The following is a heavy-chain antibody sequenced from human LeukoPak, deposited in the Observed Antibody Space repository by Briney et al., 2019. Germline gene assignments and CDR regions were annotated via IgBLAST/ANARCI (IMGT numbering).Heavy chain of an antibody. V-gene: IGHV1-8*02. D-gene: IGHD7-27*01. J-gene: IGHJ4*02. CDR3: VRTPPNWGFDY. CDR1: GYTFTSYA. Sequence: GASVKVSCKASGYTFTSYAMHWVRQAPGQRLEWMGWMSPNSGDTGYAQKFQGRVTMTSDSSISTAYMEQSSLRSEDTAIYYCVRTPPNWGFDYWGQGTLVTVSS. CDR2: MSPNSGDT.